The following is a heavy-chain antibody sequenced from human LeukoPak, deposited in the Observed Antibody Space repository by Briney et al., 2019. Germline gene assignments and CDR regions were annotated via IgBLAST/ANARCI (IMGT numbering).Heavy chain of an antibody. Sequence: PGGSLRLSCEASGFVFSRYGMHWVRQSPAKGLEWLASVSYNGRYYYYKEFFKGRVTISRDNARRMFYLQMKSLTPDDTGTYLDYWGQGSVVTV. CDR2: VSYNGRYY. J-gene: IGHJ4*01. V-gene: IGHV3-30*03. CDR1: GFVFSRYG. CDR3: Y.